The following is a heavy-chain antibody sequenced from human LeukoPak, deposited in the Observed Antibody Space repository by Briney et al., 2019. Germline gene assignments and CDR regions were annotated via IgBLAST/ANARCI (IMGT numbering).Heavy chain of an antibody. Sequence: NPSETLSLTCAVYGGPFSHYYWTWIRQPPGKGLEWIGEINESGSTNYDPSLKSRVTISVDTSKTHFSLNLTSVTAADTAVYYCASRIGRYLHYFGMDVWGQGTTVTVSS. D-gene: IGHD1-26*01. J-gene: IGHJ6*02. V-gene: IGHV4-34*01. CDR1: GGPFSHYY. CDR3: ASRIGRYLHYFGMDV. CDR2: INESGST.